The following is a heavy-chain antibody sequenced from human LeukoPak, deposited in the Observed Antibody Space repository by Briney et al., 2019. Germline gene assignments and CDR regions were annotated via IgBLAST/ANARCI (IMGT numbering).Heavy chain of an antibody. V-gene: IGHV4-34*01. CDR2: INHSGST. J-gene: IGHJ5*02. CDR1: GGSFSGYY. Sequence: SETLSLTCAVYGGSFSGYYWSWIRQPPGKGLEWIGEINHSGSTNYNPSLKSRVTISVDTSKNRFSLKLSSVTAADTAVYYCAGTRMTTVTPINWFDPWGQGTLVTVSS. CDR3: AGTRMTTVTPINWFDP. D-gene: IGHD4-17*01.